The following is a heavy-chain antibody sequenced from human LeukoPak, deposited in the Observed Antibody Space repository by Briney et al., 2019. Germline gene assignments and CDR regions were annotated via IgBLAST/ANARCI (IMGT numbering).Heavy chain of an antibody. CDR3: ARARPDTYYDFWSGYRPTFDY. V-gene: IGHV4-59*01. CDR2: IYYSGST. Sequence: KPSETLSLTCTVSGGSISSYYWSWIRQPPGEGLEWIGYIYYSGSTNYNPSLKSRVTISVDTSKNQFSLKLSSVTAADTAVYYCARARPDTYYDFWSGYRPTFDYWGQGTLVTVSS. J-gene: IGHJ4*02. D-gene: IGHD3-3*01. CDR1: GGSISSYY.